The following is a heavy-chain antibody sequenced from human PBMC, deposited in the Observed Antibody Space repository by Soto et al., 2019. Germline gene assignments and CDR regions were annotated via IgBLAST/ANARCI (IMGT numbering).Heavy chain of an antibody. CDR3: TRGGSGSSPGYAY. V-gene: IGHV3-49*03. CDR2: IRSKAYGGTT. CDR1: GFTFGDYA. D-gene: IGHD3-10*01. J-gene: IGHJ4*02. Sequence: PGGSLRLSCTASGFTFGDYAMSWLRQAPGKGLEWVGFIRSKAYGGTTEYAASVKGRFTISRDDSKSIAYLQMNSLKTEDTAVYYCTRGGSGSSPGYAYWGQGTLVTVSS.